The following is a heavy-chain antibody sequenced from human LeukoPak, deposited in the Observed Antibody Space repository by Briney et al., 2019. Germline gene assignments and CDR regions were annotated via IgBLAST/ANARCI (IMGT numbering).Heavy chain of an antibody. J-gene: IGHJ4*02. Sequence: SETLSLTCAVYGGSFSGYYWSWIRQPPEKGLEWIGEINHSGSTNYNPSLKSRVTISVDTSKNQFSLKLSSVTAADTAVYYCARGEGFLEWLAYRGAFDYWGQGTLVTVSS. D-gene: IGHD3-3*01. CDR1: GGSFSGYY. CDR3: ARGEGFLEWLAYRGAFDY. V-gene: IGHV4-34*01. CDR2: INHSGST.